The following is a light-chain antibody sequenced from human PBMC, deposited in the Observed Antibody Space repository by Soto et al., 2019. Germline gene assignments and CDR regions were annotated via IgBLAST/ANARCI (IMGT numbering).Light chain of an antibody. CDR1: QNVYNN. CDR3: QQCRNWPLT. CDR2: DAS. Sequence: EIVMTQSPATLSVSPGEGATLSCKASQNVYNNLAWYQQRPGQPPRLLTYDASTRATGISARFSGSGYGTEFTLTISSLQSEDFAVYFCQQCRNWPLTFGGGTKVEIK. J-gene: IGKJ4*01. V-gene: IGKV3-15*01.